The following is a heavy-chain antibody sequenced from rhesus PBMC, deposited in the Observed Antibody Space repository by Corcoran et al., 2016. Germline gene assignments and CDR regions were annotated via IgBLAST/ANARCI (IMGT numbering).Heavy chain of an antibody. D-gene: IGHD4-29*01. CDR3: ARWGPGTSYDF. CDR1: GGSFSGGSD. J-gene: IGHJ4*01. V-gene: IGHV4-76*01. Sequence: QVQLQESGPGLVKPSATLSLTCAFSGGSFSGGSDWRWLRQPPGKGLEWIGYINDSTGSTNYNPSLKKRVTMSKDTAKNQFSLKLSSVTAADTAVYYCARWGPGTSYDFWGQGVLVTVSS. CDR2: INDSTGST.